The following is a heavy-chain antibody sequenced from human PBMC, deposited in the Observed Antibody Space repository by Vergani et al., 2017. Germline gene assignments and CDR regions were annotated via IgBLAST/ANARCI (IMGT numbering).Heavy chain of an antibody. V-gene: IGHV1-69*04. D-gene: IGHD1-26*01. J-gene: IGHJ4*02. CDR1: GGTFSSYA. Sequence: QVQLVQSGAEVKKPGSSVKVSCKASGGTFSSYAISWVRQAPGQGLEWMGRIIPILGIANYAQKFQGGFTISRDNSKNTLYLQMSSLRAEDTAVYYCVKDQSPGIVGATKGDYWGQGTLVTVSS. CDR2: IIPILGIA. CDR3: VKDQSPGIVGATKGDY.